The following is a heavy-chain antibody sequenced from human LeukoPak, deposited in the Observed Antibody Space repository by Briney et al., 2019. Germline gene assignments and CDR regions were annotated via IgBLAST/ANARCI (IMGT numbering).Heavy chain of an antibody. CDR3: ARDPGAAAGTGEY. Sequence: PSETLSLTCTVSGGSISSGDYYWSWIRQPPGKGLEWIGYIYYSGSTYYNPSLKSRVTISVDTSKNQFSLKLSSVTAADTAVYYCARDPGAAAGTGEYWGQGTLVTVSS. CDR2: IYYSGST. V-gene: IGHV4-30-4*01. J-gene: IGHJ4*02. D-gene: IGHD6-13*01. CDR1: GGSISSGDYY.